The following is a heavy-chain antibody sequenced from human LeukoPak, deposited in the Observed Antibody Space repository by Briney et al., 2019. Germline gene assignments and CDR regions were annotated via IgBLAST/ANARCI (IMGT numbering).Heavy chain of an antibody. V-gene: IGHV4-30-4*01. CDR2: IYYSGST. Sequence: PSQTLSLTCTVSGGSISSGDYYWSWIRQSPGKGLEWIGYIYYSGSTYYNPSLKSRVTISVDTSKNQFSLKLSSVTAADTAVYYCARRYCSGGSCYGINWFDPWGQGTLVTVSS. J-gene: IGHJ5*02. D-gene: IGHD2-15*01. CDR3: ARRYCSGGSCYGINWFDP. CDR1: GGSISSGDYY.